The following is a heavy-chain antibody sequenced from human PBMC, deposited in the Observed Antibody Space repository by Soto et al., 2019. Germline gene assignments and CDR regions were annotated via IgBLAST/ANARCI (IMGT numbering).Heavy chain of an antibody. CDR3: AKDRSNDSSGYFYYFDY. CDR2: ISGSGGST. Sequence: PGGSLRLSCAASGFTFSSYAMSWVRQAPGKGLEWVLAISGSGGSTYYADSVKGRFTISRDNSKNTLYLQMNSLRAEDTAVYYCAKDRSNDSSGYFYYFDYWGQGTLVTVSS. CDR1: GFTFSSYA. D-gene: IGHD3-22*01. V-gene: IGHV3-23*01. J-gene: IGHJ4*02.